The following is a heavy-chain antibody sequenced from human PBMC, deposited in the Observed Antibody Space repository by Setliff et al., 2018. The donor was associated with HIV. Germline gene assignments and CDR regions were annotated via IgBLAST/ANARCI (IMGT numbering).Heavy chain of an antibody. V-gene: IGHV4-61*02. CDR2: IYTSGGT. J-gene: IGHJ4*02. CDR3: ARETYDYVWGTYRYRPRHFDY. Sequence: PSETLSLTCTVSGGSISSGTSYWSWIRQPAGKGLEWIGRIYTSGGTNYNPSLKSRVSISVDTSKNRFSLKLSPVTAADTAVDYCARETYDYVWGTYRYRPRHFDYWGQGTLVTSPQ. CDR1: GGSISSGTSY. D-gene: IGHD3-16*02.